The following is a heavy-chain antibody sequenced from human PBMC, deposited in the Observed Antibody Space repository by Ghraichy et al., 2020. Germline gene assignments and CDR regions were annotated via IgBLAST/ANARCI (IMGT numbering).Heavy chain of an antibody. Sequence: ASVKVSCKASGYTFTSYAMHWVRQAPGQRLEWMGWINAGNGNTKYSQKFQGRVTITRNTSASTAYMELSSLRSEDTAVYYCATTIFGAKYYFDYWGQGTLVTVSS. CDR1: GYTFTSYA. D-gene: IGHD3-3*01. CDR3: ATTIFGAKYYFDY. J-gene: IGHJ4*02. CDR2: INAGNGNT. V-gene: IGHV1-3*01.